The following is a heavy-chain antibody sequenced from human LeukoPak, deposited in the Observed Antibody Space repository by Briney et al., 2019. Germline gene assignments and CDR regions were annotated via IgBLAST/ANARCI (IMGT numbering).Heavy chain of an antibody. D-gene: IGHD3-10*01. CDR2: ISYDGSNK. CDR3: ASSRQYYYGSGNSGFDY. V-gene: IGHV3-30-3*01. CDR1: GFTFSSYA. J-gene: IGHJ4*02. Sequence: PGGSLRLSCAASGFTFSSYAMHWVRQAPGKGLEWVAVISYDGSNKYYADSVKGRFTISRDNSKNTLYLQMNSLRAEDTAVYYCASSRQYYYGSGNSGFDYWGQGTLVTVSS.